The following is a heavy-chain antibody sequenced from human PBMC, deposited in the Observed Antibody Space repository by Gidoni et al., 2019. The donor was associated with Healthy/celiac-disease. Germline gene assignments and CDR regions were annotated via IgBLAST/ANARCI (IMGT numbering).Heavy chain of an antibody. Sequence: CSWFRQPPGKGLEWIGAIYHSVSTNYTPSLKRRVTISIDKSKSQFSLKLSSVTAAHTALYYCARTLYESSAGSLFDYWGQGTLVPVSS. CDR3: ARTLYESSAGSLFDY. D-gene: IGHD6-13*01. J-gene: IGHJ4*02. V-gene: IGHV4-4*02. CDR2: IYHSVST.